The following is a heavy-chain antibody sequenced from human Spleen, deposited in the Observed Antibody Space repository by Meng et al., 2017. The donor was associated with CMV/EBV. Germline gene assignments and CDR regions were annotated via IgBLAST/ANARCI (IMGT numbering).Heavy chain of an antibody. V-gene: IGHV4-34*01. Sequence: ESLKISCDASGFTYSSYSMNWVRQAPGKGLEWIGEINNNGSTNYNPSLKSRVTITLDTSNNQFSLKLNSVTAADTAVYYCARGSSSFTMTLVVITAASLAYGCWGQGTLVTVSS. CDR2: INNNGST. CDR3: ARGSSSFTMTLVVITAASLAYGC. J-gene: IGHJ4*02. D-gene: IGHD3-22*01. CDR1: GFTYSSYS.